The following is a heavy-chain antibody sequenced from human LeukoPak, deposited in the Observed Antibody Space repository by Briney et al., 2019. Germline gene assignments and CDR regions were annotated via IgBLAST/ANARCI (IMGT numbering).Heavy chain of an antibody. V-gene: IGHV3-74*01. CDR1: GLSFSNYW. D-gene: IGHD3-16*01. Sequence: GGSLRLSYAFSGLSFSNYWMHWVRQAPGKGLVWVARTNLHGTAVDYADSVKGRFTISRDNAKNTLFLQMNSLRAEDTAVYYCASAYTYVRLGDHWGQGTLVTVSS. CDR3: ASAYTYVRLGDH. J-gene: IGHJ4*02. CDR2: TNLHGTAV.